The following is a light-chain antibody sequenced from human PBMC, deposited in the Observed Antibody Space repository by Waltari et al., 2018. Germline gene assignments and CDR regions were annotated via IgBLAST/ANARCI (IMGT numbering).Light chain of an antibody. CDR3: MQGTHWPWT. CDR2: KVS. J-gene: IGKJ1*01. Sequence: DVVMTQSPFSLPVTRAKPASISCRSSQSLVHSDGNTYFNWFQQRPCQSPRRLIYKVSNRDSGVPARFSGSGSGTDFTLKISRVEAEDVGVYYCMQGTHWPWTFGQGTKVDIK. CDR1: QSLVHSDGNTY. V-gene: IGKV2-30*02.